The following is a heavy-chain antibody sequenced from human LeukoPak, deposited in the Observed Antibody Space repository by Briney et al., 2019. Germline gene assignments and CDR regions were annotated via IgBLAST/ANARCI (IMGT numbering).Heavy chain of an antibody. CDR2: IRYDGSNK. CDR1: GFTFSSYG. CDR3: ARAWESIAGYYFDY. D-gene: IGHD1-26*01. J-gene: IGHJ4*02. Sequence: GGSLRLSRAASGFTFSSYGMHWVRQAPGKGLEWVAFIRYDGSNKYYADSVKGRFTISRDNAKNSLYLQMNSLRAEDTAVYYCARAWESIAGYYFDYWGQGTLVTVSS. V-gene: IGHV3-30*02.